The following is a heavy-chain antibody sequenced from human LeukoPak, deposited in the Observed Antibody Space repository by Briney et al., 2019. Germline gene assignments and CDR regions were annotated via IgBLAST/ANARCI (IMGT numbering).Heavy chain of an antibody. CDR2: IYYSGST. CDR1: GGSISSYY. J-gene: IGHJ4*02. CDR3: MGSAVAGRGY. D-gene: IGHD6-19*01. Sequence: PSETLSLTCTVSGGSISSYYWSWIRQPPGKGLEWIGYIYYSGSTNYNPSLKSGVTISVDTSKNQFSLKLSSVTAADTAVYYCMGSAVAGRGYWGQGTLVTVSS. V-gene: IGHV4-59*01.